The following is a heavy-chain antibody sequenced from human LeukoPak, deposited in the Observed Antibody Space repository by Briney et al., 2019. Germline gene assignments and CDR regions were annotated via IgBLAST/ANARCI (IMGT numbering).Heavy chain of an antibody. V-gene: IGHV3-21*01. CDR3: ARDHALVAAAGREEYFQH. CDR1: GFTFSSYS. D-gene: IGHD6-13*01. J-gene: IGHJ1*01. CDR2: ISSSSSYI. Sequence: PGGSLRLSCAASGFTFSSYSMNWVRQAPGKGLEWVSSISSSSSYIYYADSVKGRFTISRDNAKNSLYLQMNSLRAEDTAVYYCARDHALVAAAGREEYFQHWGQGTLVTVSS.